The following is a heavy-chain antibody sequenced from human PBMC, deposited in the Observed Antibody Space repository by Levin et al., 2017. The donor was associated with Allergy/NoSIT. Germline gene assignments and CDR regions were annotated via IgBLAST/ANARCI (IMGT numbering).Heavy chain of an antibody. V-gene: IGHV3-21*01. CDR2: ISTDSAYI. CDR3: ARGPVAGGGLGTFDD. CDR1: EFTFGTYN. Sequence: GGSLRLSCATSEFTFGTYNMNWVRQAPGKGLEWVSSISTDSAYIYYAHSVRGRFTISRDNAKNSRYLQLNSLRAEATAVYYCARGPVAGGGLGTFDDWGQGTLVPVSS. J-gene: IGHJ4*02. D-gene: IGHD6-13*01.